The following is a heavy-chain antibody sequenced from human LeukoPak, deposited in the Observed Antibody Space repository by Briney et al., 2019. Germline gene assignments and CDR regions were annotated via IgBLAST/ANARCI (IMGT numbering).Heavy chain of an antibody. V-gene: IGHV3-48*01. J-gene: IGHJ3*02. CDR1: GFTFSDYS. CDR2: ISSSSRTI. Sequence: PGGSLRLSCAASGFTFSDYSVNWVRQAPGKGLEWVSYISSSSRTIYYADSVKGRFTISRDNAKNSLYLQMNSLRAEDTAVYYCARETASWGYAFDIWGQGTMVTVSP. CDR3: ARETASWGYAFDI. D-gene: IGHD6-13*01.